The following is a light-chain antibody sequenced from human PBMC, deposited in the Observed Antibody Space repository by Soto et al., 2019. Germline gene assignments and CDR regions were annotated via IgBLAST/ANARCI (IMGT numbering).Light chain of an antibody. Sequence: DIQMTQSPSTLSASVGDRVTITCRASQSISSWLAWYQQKPGTAPKLLIYEASRLESGVPSRFSGSGSGTEFTLTISSLQPDDFATYYCQQYNRYSLTFGQGTKVEIK. CDR3: QQYNRYSLT. J-gene: IGKJ1*01. CDR2: EAS. CDR1: QSISSW. V-gene: IGKV1-5*01.